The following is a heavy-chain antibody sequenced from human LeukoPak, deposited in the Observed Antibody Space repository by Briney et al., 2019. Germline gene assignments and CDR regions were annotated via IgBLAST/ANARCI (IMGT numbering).Heavy chain of an antibody. Sequence: PGRSLRLSCAASAFTFRTYGMHWVRQAPGKGLEGVALISYDANNKYYADSVKGRFTISRDNSKNTLYLQMNSLSPEDKAVYYCAKDRHPARTDGYYFDYWGQGTLVTVSS. D-gene: IGHD1-14*01. CDR1: AFTFRTYG. CDR2: ISYDANNK. J-gene: IGHJ4*02. V-gene: IGHV3-30*18. CDR3: AKDRHPARTDGYYFDY.